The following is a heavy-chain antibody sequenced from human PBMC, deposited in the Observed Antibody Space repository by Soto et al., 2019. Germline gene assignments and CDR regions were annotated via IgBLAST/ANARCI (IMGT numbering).Heavy chain of an antibody. D-gene: IGHD3-3*01. V-gene: IGHV3-21*01. CDR3: ARDSDFWSGDNWFDP. J-gene: IGHJ5*02. CDR2: ISSSSSYI. Sequence: GGSLRLSCAASGFTFSSYSMNWVRQAPGKGLEWVSSISSSSSYIYYADSVKGRFTISRDNAKNSLYLQMNSLRAEDTAVYYCARDSDFWSGDNWFDPWGQGTLVTVSS. CDR1: GFTFSSYS.